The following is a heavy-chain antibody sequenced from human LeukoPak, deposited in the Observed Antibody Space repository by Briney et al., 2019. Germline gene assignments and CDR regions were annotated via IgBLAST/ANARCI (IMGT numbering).Heavy chain of an antibody. CDR3: ARVYSYYDSSGYTY. J-gene: IGHJ4*02. D-gene: IGHD3-22*01. CDR2: INHSGST. Sequence: GEINHSGSTNYNPSLKSRVTISVDTSKNQFSLKLSSVTAADTAVYYCARVYSYYDSSGYTYWGQGTLVTVSS. V-gene: IGHV4-34*01.